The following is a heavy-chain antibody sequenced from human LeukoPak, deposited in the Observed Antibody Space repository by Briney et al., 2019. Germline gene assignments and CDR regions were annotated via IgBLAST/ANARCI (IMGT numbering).Heavy chain of an antibody. CDR2: IYSIGST. J-gene: IGHJ4*02. D-gene: IGHD3-3*01. CDR1: VGSISGHY. CDR3: ARQDFWSGYPSDC. Sequence: PSDTLSLTRTLSVGSISGHYRSGIRQPPRRGLAWIGYIYSIGSTKYNPSLKSRVIISVDRSKNQFSLRLSSVTAADTALYYCARQDFWSGYPSDCWGQGTLVTVSS. V-gene: IGHV4-59*08.